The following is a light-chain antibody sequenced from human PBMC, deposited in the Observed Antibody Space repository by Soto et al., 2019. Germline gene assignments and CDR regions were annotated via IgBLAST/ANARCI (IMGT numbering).Light chain of an antibody. CDR2: DAS. CDR1: QSVSSH. Sequence: EIVLTQSPATLSLSPGERATLSCRASQSVSSHLAWYQQKPGQAPRLLIYDASNRATGIPARFSGSGCGTDFTLTISSLEPEDFAVYYCQQRGNWPPITFGQGTRLEIK. V-gene: IGKV3-11*01. J-gene: IGKJ5*01. CDR3: QQRGNWPPIT.